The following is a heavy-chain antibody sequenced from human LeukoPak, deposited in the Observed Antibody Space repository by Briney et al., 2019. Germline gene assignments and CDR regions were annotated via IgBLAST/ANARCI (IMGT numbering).Heavy chain of an antibody. J-gene: IGHJ4*02. Sequence: GGSLRLSCAASGFTFSSYSMNWVRQAPGKGLEWVSVISGSGNSIYYADSVKGRFTISRDNSKNTLYLQMNSLRAEDTAVYYCAKGPRTVRFGDRHKGMFDYWGRGTLVTVSS. CDR2: ISGSGNSI. V-gene: IGHV3-23*01. CDR3: AKGPRTVRFGDRHKGMFDY. D-gene: IGHD3-10*01. CDR1: GFTFSSYS.